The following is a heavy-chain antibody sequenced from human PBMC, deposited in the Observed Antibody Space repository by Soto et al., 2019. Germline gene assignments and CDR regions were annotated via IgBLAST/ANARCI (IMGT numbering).Heavy chain of an antibody. CDR1: GGSISGGVHS. J-gene: IGHJ2*01. V-gene: IGHV4-30-4*01. Sequence: QVQLQESGPGLVKPSETLSLTCTVYGGSISGGVHSWSWIRQPPGKGLEWIGHIFYSGSTYYNPSIKSRLTISVDTSKNQFSLRLSSVTAADTAVYYCAREIMPLTNDWYFDLWGRGTLVTVSS. CDR3: AREIMPLTNDWYFDL. D-gene: IGHD2-8*01. CDR2: IFYSGST.